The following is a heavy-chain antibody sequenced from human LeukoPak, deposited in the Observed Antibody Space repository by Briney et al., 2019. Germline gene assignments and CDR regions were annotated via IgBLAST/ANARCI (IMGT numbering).Heavy chain of an antibody. CDR3: ARDRAFPNDVFDI. V-gene: IGHV3-15*01. Sequence: GGSLRLSCAASGFTFSNAWMSWVRQAPGKGLEWVGRIKSKTDGGTTDYAAPVKGRFTISRDDSKNTLYLQMNSLRAEDTAVYYCARDRAFPNDVFDIWGQGTMVSVSS. CDR2: IKSKTDGGTT. J-gene: IGHJ3*02. D-gene: IGHD2/OR15-2a*01. CDR1: GFTFSNAW.